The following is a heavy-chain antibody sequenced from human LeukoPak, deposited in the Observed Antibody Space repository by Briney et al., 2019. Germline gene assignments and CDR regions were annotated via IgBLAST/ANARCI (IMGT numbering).Heavy chain of an antibody. D-gene: IGHD2-2*01. Sequence: SETLSLTCAVYGGSFSGYYWSWIRQPPGKGLEWIGEINHSGSTNYNPSLKSRVTISVDTSKNQFSPKLSSVTAADTAVYYCATAKYCSSTSCNAFDWFDPWGQGTLVTVSS. J-gene: IGHJ5*02. CDR2: INHSGST. CDR1: GGSFSGYY. V-gene: IGHV4-34*01. CDR3: ATAKYCSSTSCNAFDWFDP.